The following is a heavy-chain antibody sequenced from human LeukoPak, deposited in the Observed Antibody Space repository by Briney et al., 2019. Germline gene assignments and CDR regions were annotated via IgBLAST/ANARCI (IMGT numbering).Heavy chain of an antibody. J-gene: IGHJ3*02. Sequence: GGSLRLSCTASGFTFGNYWMTWVRQAPGKGPEWVANIKEDGALKYYVDSVKGRFTISRDNAKNSLYLETNSLRAEDTAVYYCVRDKGGSENGIHYDAFDIWGQGTMVTVSS. CDR2: IKEDGALK. CDR1: GFTFGNYW. V-gene: IGHV3-7*01. CDR3: VRDKGGSENGIHYDAFDI. D-gene: IGHD1-1*01.